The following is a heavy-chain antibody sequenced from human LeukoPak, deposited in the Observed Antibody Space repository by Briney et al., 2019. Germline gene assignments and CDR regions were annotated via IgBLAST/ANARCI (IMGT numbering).Heavy chain of an antibody. CDR2: INHSGST. D-gene: IGHD2-15*01. Sequence: SETLSLTCAVYGGTFSGYYWSWHRQPPGKGLEWIGEINHSGSTNYNPSLKSRVTISVDTSKNQFSLKLSSVTAADTAVYYCARDRRYCSGGSCYRLYCMDVWGQGTTVTVSS. CDR3: ARDRRYCSGGSCYRLYCMDV. CDR1: GGTFSGYY. V-gene: IGHV4-34*08. J-gene: IGHJ6*02.